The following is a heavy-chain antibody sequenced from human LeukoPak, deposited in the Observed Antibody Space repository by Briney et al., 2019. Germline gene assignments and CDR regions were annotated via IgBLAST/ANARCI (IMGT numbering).Heavy chain of an antibody. CDR2: ISYDGSNK. D-gene: IGHD3-22*01. CDR1: GFTFSSYG. V-gene: IGHV3-30*18. J-gene: IGHJ4*02. Sequence: GGSLRLSCAASGFTFSSYGMHWVRQAPGKGLEWVAVISYDGSNKYYADSVKGRFTISRDNSKNTLYLQMNSLRAEDTAVYYCAKDPRYYDSSGYSPFDYWGQGTLVTVSS. CDR3: AKDPRYYDSSGYSPFDY.